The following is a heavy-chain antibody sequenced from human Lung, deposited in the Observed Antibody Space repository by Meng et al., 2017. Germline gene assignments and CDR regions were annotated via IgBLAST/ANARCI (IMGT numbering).Heavy chain of an antibody. D-gene: IGHD4-11*01. Sequence: QVQLQQWGAGLLKPSESLSLACVVSGGSFSDYYLSWIRQPPGKGLEWIGGINHSGSTNYNPSLESRATISVDTSQNNLSLKLSSVTAADSAVYYCARGPTTMAHDFDYWGQGTLVTVSS. CDR1: GGSFSDYY. CDR2: INHSGST. J-gene: IGHJ4*02. CDR3: ARGPTTMAHDFDY. V-gene: IGHV4-34*01.